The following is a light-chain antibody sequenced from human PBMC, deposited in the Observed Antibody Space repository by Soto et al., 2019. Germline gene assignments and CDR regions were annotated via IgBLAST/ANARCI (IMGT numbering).Light chain of an antibody. J-gene: IGKJ3*01. CDR2: AAS. CDR1: QIIRNN. CDR3: QQSLSAPFT. V-gene: IGKV1-39*01. Sequence: DIQMTQSPSSLSASVGDRVTITCRASQIIRNNLNWYQHTPGKAPKVLIYAASTLQGGVPSRFSGSGSGTDFTLTINSLQPEDFATYFCQQSLSAPFTFGPGTKVDL.